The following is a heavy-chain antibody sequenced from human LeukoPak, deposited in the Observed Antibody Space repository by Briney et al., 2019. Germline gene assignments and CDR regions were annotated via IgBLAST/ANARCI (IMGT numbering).Heavy chain of an antibody. CDR1: GYTFTSYD. D-gene: IGHD1-26*01. V-gene: IGHV1-8*01. CDR3: ARVPFWKWEREGDY. CDR2: MNPNSGNT. Sequence: ASVKVSCKASGYTFTSYDINWVRQATGQGLEWMGWMNPNSGNTGYAQKFQGRVTMTRNTSISTAYMELSSLRSEDTAVYYCARVPFWKWEREGDYWGQGTLVTVSS. J-gene: IGHJ4*02.